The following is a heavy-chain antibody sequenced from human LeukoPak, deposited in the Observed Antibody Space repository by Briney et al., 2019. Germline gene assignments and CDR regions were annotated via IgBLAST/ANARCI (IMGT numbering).Heavy chain of an antibody. D-gene: IGHD3-9*01. Sequence: GRSLRLSCAASGFTFSSYGMHWVRQAPGKGLEWVAVISYDGSNKYYADSVKGRFTISRDNSKNTLYLQMNSLRAEDTAVYYCAKDQYFDWAIDYWGQGTLVTVSS. CDR2: ISYDGSNK. CDR3: AKDQYFDWAIDY. J-gene: IGHJ4*02. CDR1: GFTFSSYG. V-gene: IGHV3-30*18.